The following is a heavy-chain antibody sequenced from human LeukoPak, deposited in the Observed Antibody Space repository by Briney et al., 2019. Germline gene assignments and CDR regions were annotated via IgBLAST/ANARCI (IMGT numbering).Heavy chain of an antibody. J-gene: IGHJ5*02. Sequence: ASVKVSCKASGYTFTSYYMHWVRQAPGQGLEWMGIINPSGGSTSYAQKFQGRVTMTRDTSTSTVYMELSSLRSEDTAVYYCSTLGITIFGVVTPGNRWGQGTLVTVSS. V-gene: IGHV1-46*01. CDR2: INPSGGST. CDR3: STLGITIFGVVTPGNR. D-gene: IGHD3-3*01. CDR1: GYTFTSYY.